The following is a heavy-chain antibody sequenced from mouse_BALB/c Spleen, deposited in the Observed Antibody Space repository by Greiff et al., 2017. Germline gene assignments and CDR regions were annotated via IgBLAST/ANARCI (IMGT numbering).Heavy chain of an antibody. CDR2: ISSGSSTI. Sequence: EVQRVESGGGLVQPGGSRKLSCAASGFTFSSFGMHWVRQAPEKGLEWVAYISSGSSTIYYADTVKGRFTISRDNPKNTLFLQMTSLRSEDTAMYYCASTYDGPFAYWGQGTLVTVSA. V-gene: IGHV5-17*02. D-gene: IGHD2-3*01. J-gene: IGHJ3*01. CDR1: GFTFSSFG. CDR3: ASTYDGPFAY.